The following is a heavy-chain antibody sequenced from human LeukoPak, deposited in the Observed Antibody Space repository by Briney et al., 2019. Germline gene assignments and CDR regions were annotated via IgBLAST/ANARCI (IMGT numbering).Heavy chain of an antibody. CDR2: ISSSGTTM. D-gene: IGHD5-12*01. Sequence: GGSLRLSCAASGFTFSSYEMHWVRQAPGKGLEWIADISSSGTTMYYADSAKGRFTISRDNAKNSLYLQMDSLRAEDTAVYYCARLLVATPGVDPWGQGTLVTVSS. V-gene: IGHV3-48*03. CDR1: GFTFSSYE. J-gene: IGHJ5*02. CDR3: ARLLVATPGVDP.